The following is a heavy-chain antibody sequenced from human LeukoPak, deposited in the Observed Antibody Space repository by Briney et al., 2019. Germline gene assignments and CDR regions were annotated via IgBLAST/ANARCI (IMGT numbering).Heavy chain of an antibody. CDR2: ISYDGGKK. J-gene: IGHJ4*02. Sequence: PRGSLRLSCAASGFTFSSHDMHWVRQAPGKGLEWVAIISYDGGKKDYADSVKGRFTISRDNSKNTLYLQMNSLRAEDTAVYYCARVALVSGPSYGSESEAADYWGQGTLVTVSS. D-gene: IGHD3-10*01. CDR3: ARVALVSGPSYGSESEAADY. CDR1: GFTFSSHD. V-gene: IGHV3-30*03.